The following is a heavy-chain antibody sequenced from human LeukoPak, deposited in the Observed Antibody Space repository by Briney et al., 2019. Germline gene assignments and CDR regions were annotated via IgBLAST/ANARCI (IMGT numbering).Heavy chain of an antibody. V-gene: IGHV4-34*01. CDR3: ARGDSSGWYGY. CDR1: GGSFSGYY. Sequence: SETLSLTCAVYGGSFSGYYWSWIRQPPGKGLEWIGEINHSGSTNYNPSLKSRATISVDTSKNQFSLKLSSVTAADTAVYYCARGDSSGWYGYWGQGTLVTVSS. J-gene: IGHJ4*02. CDR2: INHSGST. D-gene: IGHD6-19*01.